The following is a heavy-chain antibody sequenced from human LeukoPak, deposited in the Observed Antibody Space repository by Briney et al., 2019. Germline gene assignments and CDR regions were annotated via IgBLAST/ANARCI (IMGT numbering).Heavy chain of an antibody. CDR2: IKQDGSEK. V-gene: IGHV3-7*01. Sequence: GGSLRLSCAASGFTFSDYYMSWIRQAPGKGLEWVANIKQDGSEKYYVDSVKGRFTISRDNVKNSLYLQMNSLRAKDTAVYYCASPAYGDYALFDYWGQGTLVTVSS. D-gene: IGHD4-17*01. CDR1: GFTFSDYY. J-gene: IGHJ4*02. CDR3: ASPAYGDYALFDY.